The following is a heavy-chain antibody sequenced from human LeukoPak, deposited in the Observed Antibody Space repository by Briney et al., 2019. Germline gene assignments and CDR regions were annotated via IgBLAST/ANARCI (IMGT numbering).Heavy chain of an antibody. CDR2: IYYTGRT. CDR3: AQSLGSGNWIGNWFDP. J-gene: IGHJ5*02. D-gene: IGHD1-1*01. CDR1: GGSISSSSHS. V-gene: IGHV4-39*01. Sequence: PSETLSLTCTVSGGSISSSSHSWSWIRQHPGKGLEWTGTIYYTGRTYYNPSLESRLTISVDTSKNQFSLKLTSVTAADTAIYYCAQSLGSGNWIGNWFDPWGQGTLVTVSS.